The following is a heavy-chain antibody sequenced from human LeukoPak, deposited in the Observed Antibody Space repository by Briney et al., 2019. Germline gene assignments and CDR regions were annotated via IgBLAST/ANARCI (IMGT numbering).Heavy chain of an antibody. CDR2: IYYSGST. Sequence: SETLSLTCTVSGGSISSSSYYWGWIRQPPGKGLEWIGSIYYSGSTYYNPSLKSRVTISVDTSKNQFSLKLSSVTAADTAVYYCAKPGYSGYDWGQGTLVTVSS. CDR3: AKPGYSGYD. J-gene: IGHJ4*02. V-gene: IGHV4-39*01. D-gene: IGHD5-12*01. CDR1: GGSISSSSYY.